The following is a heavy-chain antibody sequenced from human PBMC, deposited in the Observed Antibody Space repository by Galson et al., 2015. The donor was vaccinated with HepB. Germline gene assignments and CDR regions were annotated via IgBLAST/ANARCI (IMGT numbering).Heavy chain of an antibody. D-gene: IGHD3-16*02. CDR3: AKDLLGLGELSLSAFDY. V-gene: IGHV3-23*01. Sequence: SLRLSCAASGFTFSTYAMNWVRQAPGKGLEWVSTISGSGGSTYYADSVKGRFTISRDNSKNTLYLQMNSLTTEDTAVYYCAKDLLGLGELSLSAFDYWGLGTLVTVSS. CDR1: GFTFSTYA. CDR2: ISGSGGST. J-gene: IGHJ4*02.